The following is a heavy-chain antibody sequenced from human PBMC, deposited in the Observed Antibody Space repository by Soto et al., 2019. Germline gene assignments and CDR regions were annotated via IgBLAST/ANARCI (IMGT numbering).Heavy chain of an antibody. V-gene: IGHV4-34*01. J-gene: IGHJ6*03. Sequence: PLETQSLTYAVYGGSFSGYYWSWIRQPPGKGLEWIGEINHSGSTNYNPSLKSRVTISVDTSKNQFSLKLSSVTAADTAVYYCARGVGYCSSTSCDVVYYMDVWGKGTTVTVSS. CDR2: INHSGST. D-gene: IGHD2-2*01. CDR3: ARGVGYCSSTSCDVVYYMDV. CDR1: GGSFSGYY.